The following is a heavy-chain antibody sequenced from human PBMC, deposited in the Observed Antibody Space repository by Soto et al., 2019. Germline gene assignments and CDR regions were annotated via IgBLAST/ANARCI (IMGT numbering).Heavy chain of an antibody. J-gene: IGHJ3*01. CDR3: VRDAGWPLSFDV. CDR2: IKEDGSVK. V-gene: IGHV3-7*01. D-gene: IGHD6-19*01. Sequence: EVQLVESGGDLVQPGGSLRLSCTTSVFIFNNHWMSWVRQTPVKGLEWVAKIKEDGSVKTYVDSVKGRFTISRDNAKNSLDLKMDSLRGEGTAIYYCVRDAGWPLSFDVWGQGTMVSVSS. CDR1: VFIFNNHW.